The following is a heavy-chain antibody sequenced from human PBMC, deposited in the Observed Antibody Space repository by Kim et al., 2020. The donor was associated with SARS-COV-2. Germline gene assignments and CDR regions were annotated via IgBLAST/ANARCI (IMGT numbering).Heavy chain of an antibody. J-gene: IGHJ4*02. D-gene: IGHD1-26*01. CDR3: TRDRVGGGSYVY. Sequence: YYGDSVKGRFTTSRDNARNSLYLQMYRLRAEDTAVYYCTRDRVGGGSYVYWGQGILVTVSS. V-gene: IGHV3-21*01.